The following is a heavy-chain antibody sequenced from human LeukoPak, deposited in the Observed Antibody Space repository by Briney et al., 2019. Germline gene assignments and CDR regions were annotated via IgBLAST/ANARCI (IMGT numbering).Heavy chain of an antibody. J-gene: IGHJ4*02. CDR3: ARDRAIAARRVVDY. CDR1: GFTFSSYW. V-gene: IGHV3-7*01. CDR2: IKQDGSEK. Sequence: GGSLRLSCAASGFTFSSYWMRWVPQARGKGVEGVAKIKQDGSEKYYVDSVKGRFTISRHNAKNPVYLQMNSLRAEGTAVYYCARDRAIAARRVVDYWGQGTLVTVSS. D-gene: IGHD6-6*01.